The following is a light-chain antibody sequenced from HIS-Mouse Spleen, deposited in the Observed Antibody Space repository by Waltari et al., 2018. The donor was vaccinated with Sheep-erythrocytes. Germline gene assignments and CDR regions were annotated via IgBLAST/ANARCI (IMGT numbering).Light chain of an antibody. Sequence: SYELTQPPSVSVSPGQTARITCSGAKSGDKYACWYQQKPGQSPVLVIYQDSKRPSGIPERFSGSNSGNTATLTISGTQAMDEADYYCQAWDSSTAVFGGGTKLTVL. CDR2: QDS. CDR1: KSGDKY. J-gene: IGLJ2*01. V-gene: IGLV3-1*01. CDR3: QAWDSSTAV.